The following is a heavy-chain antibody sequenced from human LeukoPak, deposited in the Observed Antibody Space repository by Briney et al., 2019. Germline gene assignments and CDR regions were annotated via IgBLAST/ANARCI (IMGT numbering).Heavy chain of an antibody. CDR2: ISGASGST. CDR3: AAYQGGWYYYYGMDV. Sequence: GGSLRLSCAASGFTFSNYAMSWVRQAPGKGLEWVSGISGASGSTYYVDSVKGRFTISRDNSKNTLYLQMNSLRAEDTAVYYCAAYQGGWYYYYGMDVWGQGTTVTVSS. D-gene: IGHD6-19*01. V-gene: IGHV3-23*01. CDR1: GFTFSNYA. J-gene: IGHJ6*02.